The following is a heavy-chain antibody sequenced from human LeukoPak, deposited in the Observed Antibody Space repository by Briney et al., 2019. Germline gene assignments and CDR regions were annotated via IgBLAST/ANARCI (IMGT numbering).Heavy chain of an antibody. CDR3: ASDEHYGSGGGDH. CDR1: GYIFTSYA. Sequence: ASVKVSCKASGYIFTSYAMHWVRQAPGQRLEWMGWINTGNGNTKYSQRFQGRVTITRDTSASTAYMELSSLRSEDTAVYYCASDEHYGSGGGDHWGQGTLVTVSS. J-gene: IGHJ4*02. D-gene: IGHD3-10*01. V-gene: IGHV1-3*04. CDR2: INTGNGNT.